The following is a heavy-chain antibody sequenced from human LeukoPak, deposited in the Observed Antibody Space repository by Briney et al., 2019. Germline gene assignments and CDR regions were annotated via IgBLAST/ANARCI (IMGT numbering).Heavy chain of an antibody. V-gene: IGHV1-2*02. CDR2: INPNSGGT. Sequence: ASVKVSCKASGYTSTGYYMHWVRQAPGQGLEWMGWINPNSGGTNYAQKFQGRVTMTRDTSISTAYMELSRLRSDDTAVYYCASDLGADSSGIYYYYGMDVWGQGTTVTVSS. CDR3: ASDLGADSSGIYYYYGMDV. D-gene: IGHD3-22*01. CDR1: GYTSTGYY. J-gene: IGHJ6*02.